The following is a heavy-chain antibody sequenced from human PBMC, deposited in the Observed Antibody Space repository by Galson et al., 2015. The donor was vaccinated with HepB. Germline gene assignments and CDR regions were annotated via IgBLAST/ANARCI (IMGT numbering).Heavy chain of an antibody. CDR2: ISYDGSNK. Sequence: SLRLSCAASGFTFSSYAMHWVRQAPGKGLEWVAVISYDGSNKYYADSVKGRFTISRDNSKNTLYLQMNSLRAEDTAVYYCARDGSYYYDRSGYCDYWGQGTLVTVSS. V-gene: IGHV3-30*04. CDR3: ARDGSYYYDRSGYCDY. J-gene: IGHJ4*02. CDR1: GFTFSSYA. D-gene: IGHD3-22*01.